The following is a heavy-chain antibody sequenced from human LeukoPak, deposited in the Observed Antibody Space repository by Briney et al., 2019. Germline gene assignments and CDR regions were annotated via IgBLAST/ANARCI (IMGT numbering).Heavy chain of an antibody. J-gene: IGHJ4*02. V-gene: IGHV3-23*01. Sequence: PGGSLRLSCAASGFTFSSYVMSWVRQAPGKGLEWVSDISSSGDSTHYADSVKGRFTISRDNSKNTLFLQMNSLRAEDTAVYHCAKRAVGAAYYFDYWGQGTLVTVSS. D-gene: IGHD2-15*01. CDR2: ISSSGDST. CDR1: GFTFSSYV. CDR3: AKRAVGAAYYFDY.